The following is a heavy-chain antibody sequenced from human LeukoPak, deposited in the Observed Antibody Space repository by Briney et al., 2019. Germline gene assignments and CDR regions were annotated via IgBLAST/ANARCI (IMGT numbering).Heavy chain of an antibody. J-gene: IGHJ4*02. Sequence: ASVKVSCKAFGYTFTGYYMHWVRQAPGQGLEWMGWIDPNSGGTNYAQKFQGRVTMTRDTSISTAYMELSRLRSDDTAVYYCARSEYQLPNDYWGQETLVTVPS. CDR2: IDPNSGGT. D-gene: IGHD2-2*01. CDR1: GYTFTGYY. CDR3: ARSEYQLPNDY. V-gene: IGHV1-2*02.